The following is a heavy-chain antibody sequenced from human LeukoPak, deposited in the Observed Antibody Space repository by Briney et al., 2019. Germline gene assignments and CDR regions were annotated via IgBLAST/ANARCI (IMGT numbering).Heavy chain of an antibody. D-gene: IGHD1-26*01. V-gene: IGHV4-61*01. J-gene: IGHJ4*02. CDR1: GGSFSSNTYY. Sequence: SETLSLTCTVSGGSFSSNTYYWGWIRQPPGRGLEWIGYIYYTGSTKYNPSLKNRVSISVDTSKNQFSLKVSSVTAADTAVYYCARDYSGSYFDYWGQGTLVTVSS. CDR2: IYYTGST. CDR3: ARDYSGSYFDY.